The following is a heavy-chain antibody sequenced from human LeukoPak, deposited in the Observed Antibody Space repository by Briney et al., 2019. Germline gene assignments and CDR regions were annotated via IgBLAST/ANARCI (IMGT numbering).Heavy chain of an antibody. CDR1: GFTFDDYA. V-gene: IGHV3-43*02. CDR3: AKDPIAVAGPARYGMDV. CDR2: ISGDGGST. Sequence: GGSLRLSCAASGFTFDDYAMHWVRQAPGKGLEWVSLISGDGGSTYYADSVKGRFTISRDNSKNSLYLQMNSLRTEDTALYYCAKDPIAVAGPARYGMDVWGQGTTVTVSS. D-gene: IGHD6-19*01. J-gene: IGHJ6*02.